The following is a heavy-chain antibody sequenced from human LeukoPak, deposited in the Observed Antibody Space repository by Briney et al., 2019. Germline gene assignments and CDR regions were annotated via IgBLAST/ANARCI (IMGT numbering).Heavy chain of an antibody. CDR3: TTRYCSGGRCDY. J-gene: IGHJ4*02. Sequence: PGGSLRLSCAASGFTFSNAWMNWVRQAPGKGLEWVGRIKSKTDGGTTDYAAPVKGRFTISRDDSKTTLYLQMNSLKTEDTAVYYCTTRYCSGGRCDYWGQGNPVPVSS. D-gene: IGHD2-15*01. CDR1: GFTFSNAW. V-gene: IGHV3-15*01. CDR2: IKSKTDGGTT.